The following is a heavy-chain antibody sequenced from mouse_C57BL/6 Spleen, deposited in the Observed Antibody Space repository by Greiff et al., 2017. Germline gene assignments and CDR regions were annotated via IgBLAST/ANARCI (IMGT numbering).Heavy chain of an antibody. CDR3: ASLYDSFAY. V-gene: IGHV1-52*01. J-gene: IGHJ3*01. D-gene: IGHD2-4*01. CDR2: IDPSDSET. Sequence: VQLQLSGAELVRPGSSVKLSCKASGYTFTSYWMHWVKQRPIQGLEWIGNIDPSDSETHYNQKFKDKATLTVDKSSSTAYMQLSSLTSEDSAVYYCASLYDSFAYWGQGTLVTVSA. CDR1: GYTFTSYW.